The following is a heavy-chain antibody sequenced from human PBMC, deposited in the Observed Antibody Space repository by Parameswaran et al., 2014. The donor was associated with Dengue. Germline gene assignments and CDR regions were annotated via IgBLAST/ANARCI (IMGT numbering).Heavy chain of an antibody. J-gene: IGHJ6*04. V-gene: IGHV4-39*01. D-gene: IGHD3-16*01. Sequence: PGKGLEWIGSLYSGNTNYNPSLKSRVTISVDTSKNQFSLSLRSVTAADTAVYYCARLNPPLHYGRDVWGKGTTVTVSS. CDR2: LYSGNT. CDR3: ARLNPPLHYGRDV.